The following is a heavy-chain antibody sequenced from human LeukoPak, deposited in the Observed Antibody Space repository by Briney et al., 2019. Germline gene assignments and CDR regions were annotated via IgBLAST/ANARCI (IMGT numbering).Heavy chain of an antibody. CDR3: AREGSYYDFWSGYYSNWFDP. V-gene: IGHV4-59*01. CDR2: IHYSGST. Sequence: SETLPLTCTVSGGSISSYYWSWIRQPPGKGLEWIGYIHYSGSTNYNPSLKSRVTISVDTSKNQFSRKLSSVTAADTAVYYCAREGSYYDFWSGYYSNWFDPWGQGTLVTVSS. CDR1: GGSISSYY. J-gene: IGHJ5*02. D-gene: IGHD3-3*01.